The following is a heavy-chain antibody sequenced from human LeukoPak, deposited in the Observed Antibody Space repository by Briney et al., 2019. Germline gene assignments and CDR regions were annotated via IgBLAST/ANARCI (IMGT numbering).Heavy chain of an antibody. V-gene: IGHV4-59*08. Sequence: SETLSLTCTVSGGSISSYYWSWIRQPPGKGLEWSGYIYYSGSTNYNPSLKSRVTISVDTSKNQFSLKLSSVTAADTAVYYCARAIMVRGVNYYYGMDVWGQGTTVTVSS. CDR1: GGSISSYY. CDR2: IYYSGST. J-gene: IGHJ6*02. D-gene: IGHD3-10*01. CDR3: ARAIMVRGVNYYYGMDV.